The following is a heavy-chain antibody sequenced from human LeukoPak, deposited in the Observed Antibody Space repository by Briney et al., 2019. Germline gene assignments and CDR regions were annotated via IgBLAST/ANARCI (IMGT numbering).Heavy chain of an antibody. D-gene: IGHD3-22*01. V-gene: IGHV1-69*01. CDR2: IIPIFGTA. CDR3: ARIYYYDSSGYYYTGGYFDY. Sequence: SVKVSCKASGGTFSSYAISWVRQAPGQGLEWMGGIIPIFGTANYAQKFQGRVTITADESTSTAYMELSSLRSEDTAVYYCARIYYYDSSGYYYTGGYFDYWGQGTLVTVSS. CDR1: GGTFSSYA. J-gene: IGHJ4*02.